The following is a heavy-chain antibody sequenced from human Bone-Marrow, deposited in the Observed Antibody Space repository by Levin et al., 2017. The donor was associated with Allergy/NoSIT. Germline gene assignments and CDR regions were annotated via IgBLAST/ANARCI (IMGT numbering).Heavy chain of an antibody. J-gene: IGHJ4*02. CDR2: ISNDGINT. CDR3: ASGGVHPTSYEFLSGNYMPSFQY. CDR1: GFNFHIYG. V-gene: IGHV3-30*03. D-gene: IGHD3/OR15-3a*01. Sequence: PGGSLRLSCAASGFNFHIYGMHWVRQTPGKGLEWVAVISNDGINTHYADSVKGRLIVSRDNSKNTLYLQVNSLRSDDAAVYYCASGGVHPTSYEFLSGNYMPSFQYWGQGLLVTVSS.